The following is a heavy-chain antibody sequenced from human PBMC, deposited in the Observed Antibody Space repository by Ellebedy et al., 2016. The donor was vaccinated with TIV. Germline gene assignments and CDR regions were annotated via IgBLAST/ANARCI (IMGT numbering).Heavy chain of an antibody. CDR2: INPSGGST. D-gene: IGHD6-6*01. V-gene: IGHV1-46*01. CDR3: VRGKSSIEPRPLVSDWFDP. J-gene: IGHJ5*02. CDR1: GYTFTSYY. Sequence: ASVKVSCXASGYTFTSYYLEWVRQAPGQGLEWVGLINPSGGSTTYAQRFQGRVTMTRDTSTSTVYMELSSLRSEDTAVYYWVRGKSSIEPRPLVSDWFDPWGQGTLVSVSS.